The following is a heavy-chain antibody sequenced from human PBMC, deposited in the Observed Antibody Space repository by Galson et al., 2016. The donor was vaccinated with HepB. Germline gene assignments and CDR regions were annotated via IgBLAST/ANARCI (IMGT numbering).Heavy chain of an antibody. V-gene: IGHV3-23*01. D-gene: IGHD3-16*01. CDR2: ITGSGDSP. Sequence: SLRLSCATSGFTFSNYGMNWVRQAPGKGLEWVSAITGSGDSPYYADSVKGRFTIYRDNSTTTLYLQMNSQRAEDTAVYYCAKDGWRSSVGYFYYYGLDVWGHGTTVTVSS. CDR1: GFTFSNYG. J-gene: IGHJ6*02. CDR3: AKDGWRSSVGYFYYYGLDV.